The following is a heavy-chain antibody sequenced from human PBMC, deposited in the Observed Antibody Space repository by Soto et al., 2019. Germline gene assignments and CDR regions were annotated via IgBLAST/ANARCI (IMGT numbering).Heavy chain of an antibody. CDR1: GGSISSYY. J-gene: IGHJ5*02. Sequence: SETLSLTCTVSGGSISSYYWSWIRQPPGKGLEWIGYIYYSGSTNYNPSLKSRVTISVDTSKNQFSLRLSSVTAADTAVYYCGDLLNWYAPGGQGTLVTVSS. CDR2: IYYSGST. V-gene: IGHV4-59*08. CDR3: GDLLNWYAP.